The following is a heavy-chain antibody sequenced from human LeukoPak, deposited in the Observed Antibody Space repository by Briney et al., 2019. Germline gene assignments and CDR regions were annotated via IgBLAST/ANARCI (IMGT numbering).Heavy chain of an antibody. Sequence: GGSLRLSCAASGFTFSSYAMHWVRQAPGKGLEWVAVIAYHGGAEYYADSVKGRFTISRDNSKNTVDLQLNSLRAEDSAVYYCAKQSFRMVNYFDYWGQGTLVTVSS. CDR1: GFTFSSYA. CDR3: AKQSFRMVNYFDY. V-gene: IGHV3-30-3*02. CDR2: IAYHGGAE. D-gene: IGHD3-16*02. J-gene: IGHJ4*02.